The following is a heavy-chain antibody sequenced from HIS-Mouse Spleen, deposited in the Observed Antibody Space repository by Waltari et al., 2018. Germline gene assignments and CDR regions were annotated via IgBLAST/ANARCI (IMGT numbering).Heavy chain of an antibody. CDR2: IYYSGST. V-gene: IGHV4-39*07. Sequence: QLQLQESGPGLVKPSETLSLTCTVSGGSISTSSYYWGWIRQPPGKGLEWIGSIYYSGSTYYNPSLKSRVTISVDTSKNQFSLKLSSVTAADTAVYYCARILTGAFDYWGQGTLVTVSS. CDR1: GGSISTSSYY. CDR3: ARILTGAFDY. J-gene: IGHJ4*02. D-gene: IGHD7-27*01.